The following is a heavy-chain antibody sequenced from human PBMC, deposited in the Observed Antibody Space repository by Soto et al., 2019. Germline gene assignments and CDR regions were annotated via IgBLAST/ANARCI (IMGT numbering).Heavy chain of an antibody. V-gene: IGHV1-2*02. CDR3: ARVTSFQDGMDV. J-gene: IGHJ6*02. D-gene: IGHD2-2*01. CDR1: GYTFTDYY. Sequence: QVQLVQSGAEVKKTGASVRVSCKASGYTFTDYYLHWVRQAPGQGLEWMGWINPITGDTKSTQKFQARVTMTRDTSIGTASLELTSLTSDDTAVYYCARVTSFQDGMDVWGQGTTVSVS. CDR2: INPITGDT.